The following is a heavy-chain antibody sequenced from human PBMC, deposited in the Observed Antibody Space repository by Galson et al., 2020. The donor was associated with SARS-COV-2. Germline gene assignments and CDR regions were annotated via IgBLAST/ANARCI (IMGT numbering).Heavy chain of an antibody. J-gene: IGHJ3*02. CDR3: ASGVMITFGGVISDGFDI. V-gene: IGHV4-31*03. D-gene: IGHD3-16*02. CDR2: LYYSGST. Sequence: SETLSHTCTVSGGSISSGGYYWSWIRQHPGKGLEWIGYLYYSGSTYYNPSLKSRVTISVDTSKNQFSLKLSSVTAADTAVYYCASGVMITFGGVISDGFDILGQGTMVTVSS. CDR1: GGSISSGGYY.